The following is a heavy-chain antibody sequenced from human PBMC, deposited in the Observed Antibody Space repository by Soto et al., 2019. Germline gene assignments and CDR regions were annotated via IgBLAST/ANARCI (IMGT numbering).Heavy chain of an antibody. Sequence: XETLSLPFNVSGGSISSYYWTWVRQSPEKGLEWIGYMYYNGNINYNPSLKSRVTISIDTSKNQFSLTLKSVTAADTAVYYCASGGNWFDTWGQGVLVTVSS. CDR2: MYYNGNI. CDR3: ASGGNWFDT. J-gene: IGHJ5*02. D-gene: IGHD3-16*01. V-gene: IGHV4-59*01. CDR1: GGSISSYY.